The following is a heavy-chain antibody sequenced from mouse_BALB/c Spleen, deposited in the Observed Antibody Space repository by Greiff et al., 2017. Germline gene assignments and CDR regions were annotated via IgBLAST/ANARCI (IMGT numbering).Heavy chain of an antibody. CDR2: ISYSGST. D-gene: IGHD2-10*02. V-gene: IGHV3-2*02. CDR3: ARVWVYAMDY. Sequence: DVKLQESGPGLVKPSQSLSLTCTVTGYSITSDYAWNWIRQFPGNKLEWMGYISYSGSTSYNPSLKSRISITRDTSKNQFFLQLNSVTTEDTATYYCARVWVYAMDYWGQGTSVTVSS. J-gene: IGHJ4*01. CDR1: GYSITSDYA.